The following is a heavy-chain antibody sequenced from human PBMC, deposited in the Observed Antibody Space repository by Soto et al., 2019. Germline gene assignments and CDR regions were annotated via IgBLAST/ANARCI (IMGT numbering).Heavy chain of an antibody. V-gene: IGHV4-39*01. J-gene: IGHJ4*02. CDR3: ARHVGQQLVQGGFDY. D-gene: IGHD6-6*01. Sequence: SETLSLTCTVSGGSISSSSYYWGWIRQPPGKGLEWIGSIYYSGSTYYNPSLKSRVTISVDTSKNQFSLKLSSVTAADTAVYYCARHVGQQLVQGGFDYWGQGTLVTVSS. CDR1: GGSISSSSYY. CDR2: IYYSGST.